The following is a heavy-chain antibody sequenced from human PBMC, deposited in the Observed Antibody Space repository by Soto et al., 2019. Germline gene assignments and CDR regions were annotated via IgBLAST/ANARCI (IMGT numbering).Heavy chain of an antibody. V-gene: IGHV4-34*01. CDR1: GGSFSGYY. CDR2: INHSGST. D-gene: IGHD3-3*01. CDR3: ARAGIYDFWSGYYTLLYGMDV. J-gene: IGHJ6*02. Sequence: TSETLSLTCAVYGGSFSGYYWSWIRQPPGKGLEWIGEINHSGSTNYNPSLKSRVTISVDTSKNQFSLKLSSVTAEDTAVYYCARAGIYDFWSGYYTLLYGMDVWGQGTTVTVSS.